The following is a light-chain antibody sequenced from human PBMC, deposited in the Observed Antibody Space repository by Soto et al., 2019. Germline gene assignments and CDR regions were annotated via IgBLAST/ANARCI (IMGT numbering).Light chain of an antibody. CDR3: CSYAGNSLWV. V-gene: IGLV2-11*01. Sequence: QSVLTRPRSVSGSPGQSVTISCTGTSSNVGAYNYVSWYQQYPGKGPRLMIYDVSKWPSGVPDRFSGSKSGNTASLTISGLQAEDEADYYCCSYAGNSLWVFGGGTKLTVL. CDR1: SSNVGAYNY. J-gene: IGLJ3*02. CDR2: DVS.